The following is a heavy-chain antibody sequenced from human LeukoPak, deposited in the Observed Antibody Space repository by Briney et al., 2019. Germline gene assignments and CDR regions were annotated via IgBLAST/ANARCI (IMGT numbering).Heavy chain of an antibody. V-gene: IGHV3-33*01. J-gene: IGHJ4*02. CDR1: GFTFSSYG. Sequence: PGGSLRLSCAASGFTFSSYGMHWVRQAPGKGLEWVAVIWYDGSNKYYADSVKGRFTISRDNSKNTLYLQMNSLRAEDTAIYYCARDSFCSGGTCYSGLFDYWGQGTLVTVSS. D-gene: IGHD2-15*01. CDR3: ARDSFCSGGTCYSGLFDY. CDR2: IWYDGSNK.